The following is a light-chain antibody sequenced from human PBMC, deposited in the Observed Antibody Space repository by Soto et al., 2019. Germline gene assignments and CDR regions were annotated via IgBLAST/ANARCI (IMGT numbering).Light chain of an antibody. CDR3: QQYNNWPRT. J-gene: IGKJ1*01. CDR1: QSVSSN. V-gene: IGKV3-15*01. CDR2: GAS. Sequence: EIVLTQSPATLSVSPGERATLSCRASQSVSSNLAWYQQKPGQAPRLLIYGASTRATGIPARFSVSGSGTEFTLTISSLQSEDFAVYYCQQYNNWPRTFGQGTKVDI.